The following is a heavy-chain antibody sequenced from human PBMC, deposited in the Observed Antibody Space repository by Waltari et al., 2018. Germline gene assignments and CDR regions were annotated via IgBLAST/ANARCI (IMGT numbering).Heavy chain of an antibody. V-gene: IGHV1-69-2*01. Sequence: EVQLLQSGTELKKPGRTVKISCQVSGYRFTDYYIHWVQQAPGKGPQWMGLVDPEDGETIYAERFQGRVTITAYTSTETAFMELSSLTSDDTAVYYCVTALGDRSSASRPFDVWCLGTLITVSS. D-gene: IGHD3-10*01. J-gene: IGHJ3*01. CDR1: GYRFTDYY. CDR3: VTALGDRSSASRPFDV. CDR2: VDPEDGET.